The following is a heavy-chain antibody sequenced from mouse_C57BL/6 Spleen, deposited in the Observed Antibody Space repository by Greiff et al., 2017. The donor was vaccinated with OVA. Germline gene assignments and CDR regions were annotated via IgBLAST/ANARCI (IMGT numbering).Heavy chain of an antibody. J-gene: IGHJ1*03. CDR2: ISSGGDYI. CDR3: TRVYYSNYVWYFDV. CDR1: GFTFSSYA. Sequence: EVHLVESGEGLVKPGGSLKLSCAASGFTFSSYAMSWVRQTPEKRLEWVAYISSGGDYIYYADTVKGRFPISRDNARNTLYLQMSSLKSEDTAMYYCTRVYYSNYVWYFDVWGTGTTVTVSS. D-gene: IGHD2-5*01. V-gene: IGHV5-9-1*02.